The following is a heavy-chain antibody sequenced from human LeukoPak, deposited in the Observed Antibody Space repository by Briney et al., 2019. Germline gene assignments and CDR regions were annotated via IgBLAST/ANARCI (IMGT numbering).Heavy chain of an antibody. V-gene: IGHV3-23*01. CDR3: AKDNGDYVGYFDS. CDR1: GFTFSRYA. J-gene: IGHJ4*02. D-gene: IGHD4-17*01. CDR2: ISGSGDSA. Sequence: GGSLRLSCAASGFTFSRYAMNWVRQAPGKGLEWVSVISGSGDSAYYADSVKGRFTIPRDNPKNAVYLQVNSLRAEDTAVYYCAKDNGDYVGYFDSWGQGILVIVSS.